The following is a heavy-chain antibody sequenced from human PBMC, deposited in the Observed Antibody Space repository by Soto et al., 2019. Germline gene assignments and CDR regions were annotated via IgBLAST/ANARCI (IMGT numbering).Heavy chain of an antibody. CDR1: GFTFSDYY. Sequence: QVQLVESGGGLVKPGGSLRLSCAASGFTFSDYYMSWIRQAPGKGLEGVSYISGSGGTLYYADSVKGRITISRDNAKNSLYLQMDSLRVEDTAVYYCARRGTGKWFDPWGQGTLVTVSS. V-gene: IGHV3-11*01. J-gene: IGHJ5*02. CDR2: ISGSGGTL. CDR3: ARRGTGKWFDP.